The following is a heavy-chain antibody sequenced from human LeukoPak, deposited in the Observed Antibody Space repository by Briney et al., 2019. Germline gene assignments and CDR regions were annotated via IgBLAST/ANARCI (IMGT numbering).Heavy chain of an antibody. Sequence: ASVKVSCKASGYTFTSYEINWVRQATAQGLEWMGWMNPNSGNTGYAQKFQGRATMTRNTSISTDYMELSSLRSEDAAVYYCARGYGDYAVRYYYYMDVWGKGTTVTVSS. CDR1: GYTFTSYE. D-gene: IGHD4-17*01. V-gene: IGHV1-8*01. J-gene: IGHJ6*03. CDR3: ARGYGDYAVRYYYYMDV. CDR2: MNPNSGNT.